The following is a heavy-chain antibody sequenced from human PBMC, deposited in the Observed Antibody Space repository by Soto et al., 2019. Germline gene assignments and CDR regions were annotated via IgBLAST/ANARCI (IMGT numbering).Heavy chain of an antibody. CDR3: ARDRYYDFWSGYPTSYYMDV. V-gene: IGHV1-18*01. CDR1: GYTFTSYG. J-gene: IGHJ6*03. CDR2: ISAYNGST. Sequence: ASVKVSCKASGYTFTSYGISWVRQAPGQGLEWMGWISAYNGSTNYAQKLQGRVTMTTDTSTSTAYMELRSLRSDDTAVYYCARDRYYDFWSGYPTSYYMDVWGKGTTVTVSS. D-gene: IGHD3-3*01.